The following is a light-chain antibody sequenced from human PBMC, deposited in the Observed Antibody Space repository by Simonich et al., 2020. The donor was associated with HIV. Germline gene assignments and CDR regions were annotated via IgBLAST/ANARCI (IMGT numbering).Light chain of an antibody. CDR2: EDN. J-gene: IGLJ3*02. V-gene: IGLV6-57*01. CDR1: SGSIASNY. CDR3: QSYDISNWV. Sequence: NFMLTQPHSVSESPGQTVTISCTRSSGSIASNYVQWYQHRPGRSPTTVIYEDNQNPSGAPARVSGSIDSSSNAASLTISGLKTEDEADYYCQSYDISNWVFGGGTKLTVL.